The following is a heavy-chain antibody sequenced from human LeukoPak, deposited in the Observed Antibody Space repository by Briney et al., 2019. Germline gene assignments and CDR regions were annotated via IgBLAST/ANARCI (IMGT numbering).Heavy chain of an antibody. CDR1: GYTFTSYY. V-gene: IGHV1-46*01. CDR3: ARVSMRVRGARRFDP. Sequence: ASVKVSCKASGYTFTSYYIHWVRQAPGQGLEWMGLINPSGGSTNYAQKFQGRVTMTRDTSISTAYLDLSSLTSEDTAVYYCARVSMRVRGARRFDPWGQGTLVTVSS. D-gene: IGHD3-10*01. J-gene: IGHJ5*02. CDR2: INPSGGST.